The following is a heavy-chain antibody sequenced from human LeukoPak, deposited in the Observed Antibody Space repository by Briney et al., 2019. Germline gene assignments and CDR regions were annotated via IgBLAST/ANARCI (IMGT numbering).Heavy chain of an antibody. D-gene: IGHD4-17*01. CDR3: ARGSEDGDYEDYFDY. CDR1: GFTFSSYW. Sequence: PGRSLRLSCAASGFTFSSYWMHWVRQAPGKGLVWVSRINSDGSSTSYADSVKGRFTISRDNAKNTLYLQMNSLRAEDTAVYYCARGSEDGDYEDYFDYWGQGTLVTVSS. V-gene: IGHV3-74*01. J-gene: IGHJ4*02. CDR2: INSDGSST.